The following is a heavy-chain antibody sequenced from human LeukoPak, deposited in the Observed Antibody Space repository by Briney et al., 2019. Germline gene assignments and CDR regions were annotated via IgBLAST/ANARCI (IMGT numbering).Heavy chain of an antibody. CDR2: ISGSGGST. Sequence: GGSLRLSCAASGFTFSSYAMSWVRQAPGKGLEWVSAISGSGGSTYYADSVKGRFTISRDSSKNTLYLQMNSLRAEDTAVYYCAKEVLRYFDWLNWFDPWGQGTLVTVSS. CDR1: GFTFSSYA. V-gene: IGHV3-23*01. D-gene: IGHD3-9*01. J-gene: IGHJ5*02. CDR3: AKEVLRYFDWLNWFDP.